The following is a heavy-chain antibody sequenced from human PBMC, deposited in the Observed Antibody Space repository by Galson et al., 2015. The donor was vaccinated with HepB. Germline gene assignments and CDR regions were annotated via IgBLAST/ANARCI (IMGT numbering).Heavy chain of an antibody. D-gene: IGHD4/OR15-4a*01. CDR1: GYTFTTNG. J-gene: IGHJ4*02. V-gene: IGHV1-18*01. Sequence: SVKVSCKASGYTFTTNGISWVRQAPGQGLEWMGWISANSGNTKYAQNLQGRVTLTRDTSTSTAYLESRSLRSDDTAEYYCARDRDYRFDYWGQGTLVTVSS. CDR3: ARDRDYRFDY. CDR2: ISANSGNT.